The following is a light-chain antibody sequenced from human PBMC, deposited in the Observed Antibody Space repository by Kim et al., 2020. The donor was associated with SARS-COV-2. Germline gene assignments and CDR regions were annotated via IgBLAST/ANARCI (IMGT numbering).Light chain of an antibody. CDR1: KLWDKY. CDR3: QAWDSSTYNYV. J-gene: IGLJ1*01. Sequence: SYELTQPPSVSVSPGQTASITCSGDKLWDKYACWYQQKPGQSPVLVIYQDSKRPSGIPERFSGSNSGNTATLTISGTQAMDEADYYCQAWDSSTYNYVFGTGTKVTV. CDR2: QDS. V-gene: IGLV3-1*01.